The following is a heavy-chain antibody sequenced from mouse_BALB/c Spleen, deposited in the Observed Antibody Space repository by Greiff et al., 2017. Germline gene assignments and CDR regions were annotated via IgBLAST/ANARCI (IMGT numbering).Heavy chain of an antibody. CDR2: ILPGSGST. Sequence: QVQLQQSGAELMKPGASVKISCKATGYTFSSYWIEWVKQRPGHGLEWIGEILPGSGSTNYNEKFKGKATFTADTSSNTAYMQLSSLTSEDSAVYYCARRSNNYYAMDYWGQGTSVTVSS. CDR3: ARRSNNYYAMDY. V-gene: IGHV1-9*01. J-gene: IGHJ4*01. CDR1: GYTFSSYW.